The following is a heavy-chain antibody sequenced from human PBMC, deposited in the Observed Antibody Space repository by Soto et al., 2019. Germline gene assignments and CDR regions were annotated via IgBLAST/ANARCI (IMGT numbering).Heavy chain of an antibody. V-gene: IGHV1-2*02. J-gene: IGHJ5*02. D-gene: IGHD2-15*01. CDR2: INPNSGGT. Sequence: ASVKVSCKASGYTFTGYYMHWVRQAPGQGLEWMGWINPNSGGTNYAQKFQGGVTMTRDTSISTAYMELSRLRSDDTAVYYCARSCCGSCRGFNWFDPWGQGTLVTVS. CDR1: GYTFTGYY. CDR3: ARSCCGSCRGFNWFDP.